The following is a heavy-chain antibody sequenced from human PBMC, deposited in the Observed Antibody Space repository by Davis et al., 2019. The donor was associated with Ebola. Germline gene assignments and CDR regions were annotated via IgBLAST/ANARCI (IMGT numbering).Heavy chain of an antibody. V-gene: IGHV5-51*01. CDR2: VYPGDSDT. Sequence: GESLKISCKGSGYSFTNYWIAWVRQMPGKGLEWMGIVYPGDSDTRYSPSFQGQVTISADKSISTAYLQWSSLKASDTAMYYCARQRRAAPAWFDPWGQGTLVTVSS. CDR1: GYSFTNYW. J-gene: IGHJ5*02. CDR3: ARQRRAAPAWFDP. D-gene: IGHD2-15*01.